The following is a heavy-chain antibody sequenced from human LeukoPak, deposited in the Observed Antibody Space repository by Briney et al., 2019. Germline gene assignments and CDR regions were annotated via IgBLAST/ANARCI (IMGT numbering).Heavy chain of an antibody. Sequence: PGGSLRLSCAASGFTFSTYSMNWVRQAPGKGLEWVSDISGSGGSTFYADSVKGRFTISRDNSKNTLYLQMNGLRAEDTAVYYCAIRGYSSGWYSFQHWGQGTLVTVSS. V-gene: IGHV3-23*01. CDR2: ISGSGGST. J-gene: IGHJ1*01. CDR3: AIRGYSSGWYSFQH. CDR1: GFTFSTYS. D-gene: IGHD6-19*01.